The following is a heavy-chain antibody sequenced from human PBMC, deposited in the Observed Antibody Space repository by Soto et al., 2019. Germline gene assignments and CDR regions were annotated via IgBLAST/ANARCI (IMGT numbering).Heavy chain of an antibody. Sequence: ASVKVSCKASGYTFITFYMHWVRQAPGQGLEWMGKINPSGGNTDYAQKFEGRVSMTRDTSTSTVYMELSSLRSEDTAVYYCARGRCRGGSCYFDYWGQGTLVTVSS. J-gene: IGHJ4*02. CDR2: INPSGGNT. CDR3: ARGRCRGGSCYFDY. CDR1: GYTFITFY. V-gene: IGHV1-46*03. D-gene: IGHD2-15*01.